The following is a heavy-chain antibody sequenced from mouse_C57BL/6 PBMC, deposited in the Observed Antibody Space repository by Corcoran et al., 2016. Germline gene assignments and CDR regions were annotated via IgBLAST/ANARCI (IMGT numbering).Heavy chain of an antibody. CDR1: GFSLSTSGMG. V-gene: IGHV8-12*01. D-gene: IGHD1-1*01. Sequence: QVTLKESGPGILQSSQTLSLTCSFSGFSLSTSGMGVSWIRQPSGKGLEWLAHIYWDDDKRYNPSLKSRLTISKDTSRNQVFLKITSVDTADTATYYCARRAFSYDWYFDVWGTGTTVTVSS. CDR3: ARRAFSYDWYFDV. CDR2: IYWDDDK. J-gene: IGHJ1*03.